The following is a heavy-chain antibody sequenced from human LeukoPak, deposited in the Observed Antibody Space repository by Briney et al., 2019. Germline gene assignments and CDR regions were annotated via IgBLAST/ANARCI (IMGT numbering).Heavy chain of an antibody. Sequence: GGSLRLSCAASGFTFSSYAMHWVRQAPGKGLEWVAVISYDGSNKYYADSVKGRFTISRDNSKNTLYLQMNSLRAEDTAVYYCARPGNTGIATRFDYWGQGTLVTVSS. D-gene: IGHD6-13*01. CDR2: ISYDGSNK. V-gene: IGHV3-30*04. CDR1: GFTFSSYA. CDR3: ARPGNTGIATRFDY. J-gene: IGHJ4*02.